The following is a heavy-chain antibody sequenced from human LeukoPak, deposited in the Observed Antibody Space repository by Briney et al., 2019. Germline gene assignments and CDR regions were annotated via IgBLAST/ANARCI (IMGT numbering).Heavy chain of an antibody. CDR3: ARGVLY. D-gene: IGHD2-8*01. CDR1: GSSVSSGTYY. CDR2: VHHSEIT. Sequence: SETLSLTCTVSGSSVSSGTYYWSWIRQPPGKGLEWIGNVHHSEITNYNSSLKSRVIISLDTSKNQFSLKLSSGTAADTALYYCARGVLYWGQGTLVTVSS. J-gene: IGHJ4*01. V-gene: IGHV4-61*01.